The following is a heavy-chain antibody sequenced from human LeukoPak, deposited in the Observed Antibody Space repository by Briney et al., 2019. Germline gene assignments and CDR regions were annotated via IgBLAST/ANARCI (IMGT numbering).Heavy chain of an antibody. Sequence: GGSLRLSCAASGFTFAAYAMHWVGKAQGKGLDGVSGISWNRGSIGYADSVKGRFTISRDNAKNSLYLQMNSLRAEDTALYYCAKDEGAGMANCFDYWGQGTLVTVSS. J-gene: IGHJ4*02. CDR2: ISWNRGSI. CDR3: AKDEGAGMANCFDY. V-gene: IGHV3-9*01. CDR1: GFTFAAYA. D-gene: IGHD6-13*01.